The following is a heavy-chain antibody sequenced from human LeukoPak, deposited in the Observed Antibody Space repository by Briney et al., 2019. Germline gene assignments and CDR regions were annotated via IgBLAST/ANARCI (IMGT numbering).Heavy chain of an antibody. D-gene: IGHD2-15*01. CDR3: ARVAAKTVEY. CDR1: GGSIGSNNYY. Sequence: SETLSLTCTVSGGSIGSNNYYWGWIRQPPGKGLEWIGSIYYSGYTYYNPSLKSRVTISVDTSKNQFSLKLSSVTAADTAVYYCARVAAKTVEYWGQGTLVTVSS. V-gene: IGHV4-39*01. CDR2: IYYSGYT. J-gene: IGHJ4*02.